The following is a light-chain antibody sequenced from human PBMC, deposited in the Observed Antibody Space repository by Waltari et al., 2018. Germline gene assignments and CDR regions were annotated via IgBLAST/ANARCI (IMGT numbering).Light chain of an antibody. CDR2: EVS. CDR1: SSDVGSYNL. J-gene: IGLJ2*01. Sequence: QSALTQPASVSGSPGQPITISCTGTSSDVGSYNLVPWYQQHPGKAPKLMIYEVSKRPSGVSNRFSGSKSGNTASLTISGLQAEDEADYYCCSYAGSSTVVFGGGTKLTVL. V-gene: IGLV2-23*02. CDR3: CSYAGSSTVV.